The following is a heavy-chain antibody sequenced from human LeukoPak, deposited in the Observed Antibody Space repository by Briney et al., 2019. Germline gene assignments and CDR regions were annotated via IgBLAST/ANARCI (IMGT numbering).Heavy chain of an antibody. CDR2: IIPILGIA. J-gene: IGHJ4*02. Sequence: SVKVSCKASGGTFSSYAISWVRQAPGQGLEWMGRIIPILGIANYAQKFQGRVTITADKSTSTAYMELSSLRSEDTAVNYCARVVGGSGSYYNTPADYWGQGTLVTASS. CDR3: ARVVGGSGSYYNTPADY. D-gene: IGHD3-10*01. CDR1: GGTFSSYA. V-gene: IGHV1-69*04.